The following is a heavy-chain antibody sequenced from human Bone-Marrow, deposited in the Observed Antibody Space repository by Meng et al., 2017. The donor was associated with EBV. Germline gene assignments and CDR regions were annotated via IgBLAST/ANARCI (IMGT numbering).Heavy chain of an antibody. Sequence: ITFKESCPPLVKPTQTLTLTCNFSGFSLSASGVSVGGIRQPPGKALEWLANIYWDDDQRYSPSLKSRLSITKDTSKNQVVLTMTNMDPVDTATYFCVHKKESTAFYFDYWGHGTLVTASS. V-gene: IGHV2-5*02. CDR3: VHKKESTAFYFDY. J-gene: IGHJ4*01. CDR1: GFSLSASGVS. CDR2: IYWDDDQ.